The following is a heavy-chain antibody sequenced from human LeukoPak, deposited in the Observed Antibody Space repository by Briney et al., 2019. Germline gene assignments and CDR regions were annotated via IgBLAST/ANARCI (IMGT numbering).Heavy chain of an antibody. Sequence: ASVKVSCKTSGYSFTSYGISWVRQAPGQGLEWMGWISAYNGNTNYAQKFQGRITMTRDTSITTAYMELSSLRSDDTAVYFCARVGAMAGIGWGDFDFWGQGTLVTVSS. CDR1: GYSFTSYG. V-gene: IGHV1-18*01. J-gene: IGHJ4*02. D-gene: IGHD6-19*01. CDR2: ISAYNGNT. CDR3: ARVGAMAGIGWGDFDF.